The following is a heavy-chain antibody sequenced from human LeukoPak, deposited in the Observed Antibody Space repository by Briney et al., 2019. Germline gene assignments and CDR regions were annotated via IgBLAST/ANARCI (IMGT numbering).Heavy chain of an antibody. D-gene: IGHD2-15*01. CDR1: GYTFTSYG. V-gene: IGHV1-69*04. CDR2: IIPILGIA. CDR3: ARAEDIVVVVAATGGYYFDY. J-gene: IGHJ4*02. Sequence: SVKVSCKASGYTFTSYGISWVRQAPGQGLEWMGRIIPILGIANYAQKFQGRVTITADKSTSTAYMELSSLRSEDTAVYYCARAEDIVVVVAATGGYYFDYWGQGTLVTVSS.